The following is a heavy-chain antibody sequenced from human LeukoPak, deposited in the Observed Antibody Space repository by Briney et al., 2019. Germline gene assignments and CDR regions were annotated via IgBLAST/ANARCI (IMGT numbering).Heavy chain of an antibody. CDR2: ISGSGGST. CDR3: TREREWTPGIAVAGTGSQ. CDR1: GFSFSNFG. D-gene: IGHD6-19*01. V-gene: IGHV3-23*01. J-gene: IGHJ4*02. Sequence: GGSLRLSCAASGFSFSNFGMHWVRQAPGKGLEWVSAISGSGGSTYYADSVKGRFTISRDNSKNTLYLQMNSLKTEDTAVYYCTREREWTPGIAVAGTGSQWGQGTLVTVSS.